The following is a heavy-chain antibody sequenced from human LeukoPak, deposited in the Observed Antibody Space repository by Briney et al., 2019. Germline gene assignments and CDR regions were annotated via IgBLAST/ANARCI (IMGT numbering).Heavy chain of an antibody. D-gene: IGHD3-10*01. CDR1: GFTFSRPP. J-gene: IGHJ4*02. CDR2: VSSDGSSK. CDR3: ASWRGSGSGSFSGPLDY. Sequence: GSLRLSCAASGFTFSRPPMHWVRQAPGKGLEWVAFVSSDGSSKYYGDSVKGRFIISRDSSENMLHLQMNSLRAEDTAVYYYASWRGSGSGSFSGPLDYWGQGTLVTVSS. V-gene: IGHV3-30-3*01.